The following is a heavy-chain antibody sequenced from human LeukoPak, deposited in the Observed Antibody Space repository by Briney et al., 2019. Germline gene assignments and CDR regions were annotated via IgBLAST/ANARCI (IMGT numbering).Heavy chain of an antibody. CDR1: GFTFSYYT. CDR2: ISYDGSNK. Sequence: PGGSLRLSCAASGFTFSYYTMHWVRQAPGKGLEWVAVISYDGSNKYYADSVKGRFTISRDNSKNTLYLQMNSLRAEDTAVYYCAKPSGSGSNGYIDYWGQGTLVTVSS. D-gene: IGHD3-10*01. CDR3: AKPSGSGSNGYIDY. J-gene: IGHJ4*02. V-gene: IGHV3-30-3*02.